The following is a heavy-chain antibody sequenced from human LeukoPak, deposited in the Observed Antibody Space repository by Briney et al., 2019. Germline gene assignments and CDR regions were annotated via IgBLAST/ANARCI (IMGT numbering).Heavy chain of an antibody. Sequence: ASVKVSCKASGYTFSDYYIHWVRQAPGRGLERMGWINPYSGGTNYAQKFQGRVTMTRDTSIATTYMDLSSLMSDDTAVYYCARGHDNTGYNYFDYWGQGTLVTVSS. CDR1: GYTFSDYY. D-gene: IGHD3-9*01. J-gene: IGHJ4*02. CDR2: INPYSGGT. V-gene: IGHV1-2*02. CDR3: ARGHDNTGYNYFDY.